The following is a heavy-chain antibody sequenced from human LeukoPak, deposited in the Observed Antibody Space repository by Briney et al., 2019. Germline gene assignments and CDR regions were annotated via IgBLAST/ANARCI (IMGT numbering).Heavy chain of an antibody. CDR2: IKQDGSEK. Sequence: PGGSLRLSCAASGFAFSSYWMSWVRQAPGKGLEGVANIKQDGSEKYYADSVKGRFTISRDNAKNSLYLQMNSLRAGDKAVYYCARNYVRYCSSTSCYRDPFDYWGQGTLVTVSS. V-gene: IGHV3-7*01. J-gene: IGHJ4*02. D-gene: IGHD2-2*01. CDR3: ARNYVRYCSSTSCYRDPFDY. CDR1: GFAFSSYW.